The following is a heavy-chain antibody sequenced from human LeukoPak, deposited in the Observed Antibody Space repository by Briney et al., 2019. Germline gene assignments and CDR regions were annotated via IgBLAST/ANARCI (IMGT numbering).Heavy chain of an antibody. CDR2: INSGGGNT. Sequence: GGSLRLSCAASGLTFSTYAMSWVRQAPGGGLEWVSAINSGGGNTYYADSVKGRFTISRDDAKNSLYLQMNSLRAEDTAVYYCARGGYDYVWGSYPKQYYFDYWGQGTLVTVSS. V-gene: IGHV3-23*01. CDR1: GLTFSTYA. D-gene: IGHD3-16*02. CDR3: ARGGYDYVWGSYPKQYYFDY. J-gene: IGHJ4*02.